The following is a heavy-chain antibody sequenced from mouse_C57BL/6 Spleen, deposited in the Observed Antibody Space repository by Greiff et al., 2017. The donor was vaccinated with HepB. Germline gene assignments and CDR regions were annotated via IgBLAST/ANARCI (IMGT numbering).Heavy chain of an antibody. J-gene: IGHJ4*01. CDR1: GYTFTSYW. V-gene: IGHV1-64*01. Sequence: QVQLQQSGAELVKPGASVKLSCKASGYTFTSYWMHWVKQRPGQGLEWIGMIHPNSGSTNYNEKFKSKATLTVDKSSSTAYMQLSSLTSEDSAVYYCARWAAAAGAMDYWGQGTSVTVSS. CDR3: ARWAAAAGAMDY. CDR2: IHPNSGST.